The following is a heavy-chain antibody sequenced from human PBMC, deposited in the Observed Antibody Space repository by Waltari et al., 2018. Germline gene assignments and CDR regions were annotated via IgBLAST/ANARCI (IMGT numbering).Heavy chain of an antibody. Sequence: QLQLQQSGPGLVKPSETLSPTCTVSGGSISSSSYYWGGIRQPPGKGLEWIGSIYYIGSTYYNPSLKSRVTISVDTSKNQFSLKLSSVTAADTAVYYCASTLRITMVRGVIINLLPSGDWGQGTLVTVSS. CDR3: ASTLRITMVRGVIINLLPSGD. CDR2: IYYIGST. V-gene: IGHV4-39*01. D-gene: IGHD3-10*01. J-gene: IGHJ4*02. CDR1: GGSISSSSYY.